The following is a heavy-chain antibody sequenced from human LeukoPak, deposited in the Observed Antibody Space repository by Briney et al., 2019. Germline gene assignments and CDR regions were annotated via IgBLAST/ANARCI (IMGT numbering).Heavy chain of an antibody. CDR1: GYTFTSYG. CDR2: ISAYNGNT. Sequence: ASVKVSCKASGYTFTSYGISWVRQAPGQELEWMGWISAYNGNTNYAQKLQGRVTMTTDTSTSTAYMELRSLRSDDTAVYYCAREGMDYYASSGYYKAFDYWGQGTLVTVSS. CDR3: AREGMDYYASSGYYKAFDY. J-gene: IGHJ4*02. D-gene: IGHD3-22*01. V-gene: IGHV1-18*01.